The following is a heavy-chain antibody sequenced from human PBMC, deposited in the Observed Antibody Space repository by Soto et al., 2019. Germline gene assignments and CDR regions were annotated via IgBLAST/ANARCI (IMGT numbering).Heavy chain of an antibody. CDR1: GYTISPYD. V-gene: IGHV1-8*01. D-gene: IGHD5-12*01. Sequence: ASVKVSCKASGYTISPYDINWVRQAAGQGLEWMGWMSPASGDTGYAPSFQGRVAMTRNISINTAYLELSGLTPEDTGLYYCARDIMAPWGQGTLVTVSS. CDR3: ARDIMAP. J-gene: IGHJ5*02. CDR2: MSPASGDT.